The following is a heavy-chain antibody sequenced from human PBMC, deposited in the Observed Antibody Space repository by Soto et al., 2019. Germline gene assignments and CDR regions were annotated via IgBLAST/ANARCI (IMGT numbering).Heavy chain of an antibody. J-gene: IGHJ6*02. D-gene: IGHD3-3*01. CDR3: ARLYYDFWSGYYLYGMDV. CDR2: ISSSGSTI. Sequence: GALRLSCAASGFTFSSYEMNWVRQAPGKGLEWVSYISSSGSTIYYADSVKGRFTISRDNAKDSLYLQMNSLRAEDTAVYYCARLYYDFWSGYYLYGMDVWGQGTTVTVSS. CDR1: GFTFSSYE. V-gene: IGHV3-48*03.